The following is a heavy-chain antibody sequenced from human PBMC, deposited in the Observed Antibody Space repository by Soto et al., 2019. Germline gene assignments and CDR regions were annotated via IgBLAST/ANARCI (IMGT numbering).Heavy chain of an antibody. CDR3: ARHLGEGYFDY. V-gene: IGHV4-39*01. J-gene: IGHJ4*02. Sequence: QLQLQESGPGLVKPSETLSLTCTVSGDSISSGTYFWGWVRQPPGKGLEWIGSIYHSGSTYYNPSLKRRVTISVDTSKNHFSLKLRSVTAADTAVYYCARHLGEGYFDYWGQGTLVTVSS. CDR1: GDSISSGTYF. CDR2: IYHSGST.